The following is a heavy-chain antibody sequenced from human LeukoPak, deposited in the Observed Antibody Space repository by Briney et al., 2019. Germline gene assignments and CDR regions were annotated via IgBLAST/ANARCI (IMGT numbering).Heavy chain of an antibody. V-gene: IGHV5-51*01. CDR2: IHPGDSDT. D-gene: IGHD3-10*01. J-gene: IGHJ4*02. CDR3: ARHPQYYYGSGSSYYFDY. Sequence: GEPLQISCKCSGHRFTSYRIGGLRQMPGKGLEWMGIIHPGDSDTRSSPSFQGQATISADKCISTAYLQWSSLKASDTAMYYCARHPQYYYGSGSSYYFDYWGQGTLVTVSS. CDR1: GHRFTSYR.